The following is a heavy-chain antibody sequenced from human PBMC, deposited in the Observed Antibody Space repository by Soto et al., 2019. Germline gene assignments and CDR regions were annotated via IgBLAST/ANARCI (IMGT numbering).Heavy chain of an antibody. Sequence: SETLSLTCAVSGGSISSSNGCSWVRQPPGKGLEWIGEIYHSGSTNYNPSLKRRVTISVDKSKYQFSLKLSSVTAADTAVYYCASLSPRSYYDSSGYYYFDYWGQGTLVTVSS. CDR2: IYHSGST. V-gene: IGHV4-4*02. D-gene: IGHD3-22*01. CDR1: GGSISSSNG. J-gene: IGHJ4*02. CDR3: ASLSPRSYYDSSGYYYFDY.